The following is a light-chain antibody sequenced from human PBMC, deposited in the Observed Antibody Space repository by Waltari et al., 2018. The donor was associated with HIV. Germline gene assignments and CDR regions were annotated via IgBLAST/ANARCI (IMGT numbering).Light chain of an antibody. Sequence: DVVLTQSPLSLPVTLGQPASISCRSNQSLVYSDGNTYLNWFLQRPGQSPRRLIYKVSNRGSGVPGRFSGSGSGTDVTLKISRVEAEDVGVYSCMQGSHWPRTFGQGTKVEIK. V-gene: IGKV2-30*01. CDR1: QSLVYSDGNTY. CDR2: KVS. J-gene: IGKJ1*01. CDR3: MQGSHWPRT.